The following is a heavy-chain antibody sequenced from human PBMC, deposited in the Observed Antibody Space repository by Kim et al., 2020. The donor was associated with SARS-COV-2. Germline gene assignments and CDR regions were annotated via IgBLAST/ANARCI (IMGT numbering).Heavy chain of an antibody. J-gene: IGHJ2*01. D-gene: IGHD4-17*01. CDR3: ARGGVSTVTSFWYFDR. CDR1: GGSISSGGYA. V-gene: IGHV4-30-2*01. CDR2: IYYSGTS. Sequence: SETLSLTCRVSGGSISSGGYAWSWLRQATGKGPEWIGSIYYSGTSHHNPALSRRVTLSIDRSKNQITLQLRSVTAADTAVYFCARGGVSTVTSFWYFDR.